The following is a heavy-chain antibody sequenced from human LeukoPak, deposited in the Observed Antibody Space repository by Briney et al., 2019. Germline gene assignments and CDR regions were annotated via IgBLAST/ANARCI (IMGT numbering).Heavy chain of an antibody. D-gene: IGHD3-10*01. Sequence: GVSLRLSCAASGFTFSSYAMSWVRQAPGKGLEWVSSISGGGGVTYYADSVKGRFTISRDNSKNTVYLQMNSLRAEDTAVYYCARDHTLTMVRRVITNWFDPWGQGTLVTVSS. CDR2: ISGGGGVT. V-gene: IGHV3-23*01. CDR3: ARDHTLTMVRRVITNWFDP. J-gene: IGHJ5*02. CDR1: GFTFSSYA.